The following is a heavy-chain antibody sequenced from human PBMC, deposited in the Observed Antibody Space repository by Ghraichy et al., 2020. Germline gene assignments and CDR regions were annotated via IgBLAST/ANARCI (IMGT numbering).Heavy chain of an antibody. D-gene: IGHD6-19*01. CDR2: INNDGSTT. Sequence: GGSLRLSCAASGFTFSSYWMHWVRQAPGKGLVWVSRINNDGSTTSYADSVKGRFTISRDNAKNTLYLQMNSLRAEDTAVYYCARETSGWYGTWYFDLWGRGTLVTVSS. CDR1: GFTFSSYW. J-gene: IGHJ2*01. CDR3: ARETSGWYGTWYFDL. V-gene: IGHV3-74*01.